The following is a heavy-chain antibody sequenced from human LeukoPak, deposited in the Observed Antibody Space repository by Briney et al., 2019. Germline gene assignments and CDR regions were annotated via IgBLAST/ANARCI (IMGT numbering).Heavy chain of an antibody. J-gene: IGHJ4*02. CDR3: ARRRAGSGWYATFDY. Sequence: GESLKISCKGSGYSFPSYWIGWVRQMPGKGLEWMGIIYPGDSDTRFSPSFQGQVTISADKSISTAYLQWSSLKASDTAMYYCARRRAGSGWYATFDYWGQGTLVTVSS. CDR1: GYSFPSYW. V-gene: IGHV5-51*01. D-gene: IGHD6-19*01. CDR2: IYPGDSDT.